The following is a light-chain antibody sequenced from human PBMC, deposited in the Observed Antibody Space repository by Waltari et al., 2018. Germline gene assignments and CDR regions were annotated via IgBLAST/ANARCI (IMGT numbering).Light chain of an antibody. CDR2: GSS. J-gene: IGKJ1*01. V-gene: IGKV3-15*01. Sequence: ELVMTQSPATLSVSPGERATLYFRASQGISSDLAWYQQQPGRAPRLLIFGSSTRATGVPARFSGSGSGTEFTRTISSLPSEDFVVYCCQQSKIWPAFGQGTKVEIK. CDR1: QGISSD. CDR3: QQSKIWPA.